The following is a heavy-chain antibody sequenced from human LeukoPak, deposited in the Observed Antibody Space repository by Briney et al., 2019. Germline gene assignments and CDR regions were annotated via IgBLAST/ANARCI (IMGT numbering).Heavy chain of an antibody. V-gene: IGHV3-7*04. Sequence: QPGGSLRLSSAASGFTFSSYWMSWVRQAPGKGLDWVANIKEDGSEKYYVASVKGRFTISRDNAKNSLHLQMSSLRAEDTAVYYCARVYGSGSYYYWGQGTLVTVSS. CDR2: IKEDGSEK. CDR1: GFTFSSYW. CDR3: ARVYGSGSYYY. D-gene: IGHD3-10*01. J-gene: IGHJ4*02.